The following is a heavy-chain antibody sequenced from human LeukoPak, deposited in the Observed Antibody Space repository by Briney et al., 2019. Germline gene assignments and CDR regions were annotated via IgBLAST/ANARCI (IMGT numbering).Heavy chain of an antibody. CDR3: VRVVSTNWFDP. Sequence: TGGSLRLSCAASGFMFSSYWMSWARQAPGKGLEWVANIKEDGSEKHYVDSVKGRFTISRDNAKNTLYLQMNSLRAEDTAVYYCVRVVSTNWFDPWGQGTLVTVSS. D-gene: IGHD2/OR15-2a*01. CDR2: IKEDGSEK. J-gene: IGHJ5*02. CDR1: GFMFSSYW. V-gene: IGHV3-7*01.